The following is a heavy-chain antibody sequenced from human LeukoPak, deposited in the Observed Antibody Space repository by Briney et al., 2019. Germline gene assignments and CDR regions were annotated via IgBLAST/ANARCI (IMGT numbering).Heavy chain of an antibody. CDR1: GYSFTRNW. J-gene: IGHJ4*02. CDR2: IYPGDSDT. Sequence: GESLKISCKGSGYSFTRNWIGWVRQMPGKGLEWMAIIYPGDSDTRYSPSFQGQVTISADKSINTAYLQWSSLKASDTAMYYFARHLAMIRGIPYYFDYWAREPWSPSPQ. V-gene: IGHV5-51*01. D-gene: IGHD3-10*01. CDR3: ARHLAMIRGIPYYFDY.